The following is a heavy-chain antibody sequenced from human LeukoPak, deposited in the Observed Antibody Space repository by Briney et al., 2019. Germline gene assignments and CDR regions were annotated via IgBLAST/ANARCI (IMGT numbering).Heavy chain of an antibody. CDR2: IKQDGSEK. V-gene: IGHV3-7*03. Sequence: GGSLRLSCAASGFTFSSYWMSWVRQAPGKGLEWVANIKQDGSEKYYVDSVKGRFPISRDNAKNSLYLQMNSLRAEDTAVYYCARLWSGYYLDAFDIWGQGTMVTVSS. CDR1: GFTFSSYW. J-gene: IGHJ3*02. CDR3: ARLWSGYYLDAFDI. D-gene: IGHD3/OR15-3a*01.